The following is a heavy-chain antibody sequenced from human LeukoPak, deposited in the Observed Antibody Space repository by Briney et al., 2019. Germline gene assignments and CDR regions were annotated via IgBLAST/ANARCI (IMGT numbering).Heavy chain of an antibody. D-gene: IGHD3-10*01. CDR1: GYRFTTYW. J-gene: IGHJ4*02. CDR3: ARVKSRGNFDY. CDR2: IDPSDSYI. Sequence: GESLQISCKGSGYRFTTYWITWVRQMPGKGLEWMGTIDPSDSYINYSPSFQGHVTISADKSITTAYLQWSSLEASDSAIYFCARVKSRGNFDYWGQGTLVTVSS. V-gene: IGHV5-10-1*01.